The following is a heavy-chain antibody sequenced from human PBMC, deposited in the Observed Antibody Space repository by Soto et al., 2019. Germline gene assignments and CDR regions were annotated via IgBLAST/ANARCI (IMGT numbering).Heavy chain of an antibody. CDR2: INPNSGGT. CDR1: GYTFTGYY. D-gene: IGHD3-22*01. CDR3: ARTSLSKYYYDSSGPRDYGMDV. Sequence: ASVKVSCKASGYTFTGYYMHWVRQAPGQGLEWMGLINPNSGGTNYAQKFQGWVTMTRDTSISTAYMELSRLRSDDTAVYYCARTSLSKYYYDSSGPRDYGMDVWGQGTTVTSP. V-gene: IGHV1-2*04. J-gene: IGHJ6*02.